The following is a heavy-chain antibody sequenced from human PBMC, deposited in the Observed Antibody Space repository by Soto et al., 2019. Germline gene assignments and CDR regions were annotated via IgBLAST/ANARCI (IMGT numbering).Heavy chain of an antibody. D-gene: IGHD2-21*01. J-gene: IGHJ4*02. CDR1: GFTVSSYS. CDR2: MNMDGNRI. V-gene: IGHV3-74*01. Sequence: EVQLEESGGGLVQPGGSLRLSCAASGFTVSSYSMHWVRQAPGKGLEWVSRMNMDGNRISYVDSVKGRCTISRDNAKNTFYMEMNSARVEDTAVYYCVRGDGDRYDGHGYLGRHWGQGSLVTVSS. CDR3: VRGDGDRYDGHGYLGRH.